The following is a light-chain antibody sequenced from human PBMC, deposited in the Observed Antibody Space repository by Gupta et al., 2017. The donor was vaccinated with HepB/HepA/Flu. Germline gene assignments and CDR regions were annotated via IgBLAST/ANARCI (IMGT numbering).Light chain of an antibody. CDR1: QSVSSY. V-gene: IGKV3-11*01. CDR3: QQSSNWPET. J-gene: IGKJ3*01. CDR2: DAS. Sequence: EIVLTQSPATLYLSPGERATLSCRASQSVSSYLAWYQQKPGQAPRLLIYDASNRATGIPARFSGSGSGTDFTLTISSLEPEDFAVYYCQQSSNWPETFGHGTKVDIK.